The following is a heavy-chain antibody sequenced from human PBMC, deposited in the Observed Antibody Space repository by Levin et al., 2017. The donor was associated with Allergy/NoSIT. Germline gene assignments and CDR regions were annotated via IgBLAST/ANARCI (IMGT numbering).Heavy chain of an antibody. CDR1: GYSFTIYG. J-gene: IGHJ4*02. V-gene: IGHV1-18*01. Sequence: GESLKISCKASGYSFTIYGISWVRQAPGQGLEWMGWISVYNGDTNYAQRLQGRVTMTTDTSTSTAYMELRSLRSDDTAMYYCARDQRRENLTMIRGPFHYLGQGTLVTVSS. CDR3: ARDQRRENLTMIRGPFHY. CDR2: ISVYNGDT. D-gene: IGHD3-10*01.